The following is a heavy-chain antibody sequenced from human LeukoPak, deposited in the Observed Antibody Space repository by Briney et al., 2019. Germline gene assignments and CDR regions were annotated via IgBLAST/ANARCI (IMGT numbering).Heavy chain of an antibody. J-gene: IGHJ4*02. D-gene: IGHD3-10*01. CDR1: GFTFSSYG. CDR3: ARALDYYGSGSFDY. V-gene: IGHV3-33*01. CDR2: IWYDGSNK. Sequence: PGRSLRLSCAASGFTFSSYGMHWVRQAPGKGLEWVAVIWYDGSNKYYADSVKGRFTISRDNSKNTLYLQMNSLRAEDTAVYYCARALDYYGSGSFDYWGQGTLVTVSS.